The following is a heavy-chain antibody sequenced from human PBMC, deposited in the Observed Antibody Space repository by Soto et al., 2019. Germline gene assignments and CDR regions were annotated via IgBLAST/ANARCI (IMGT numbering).Heavy chain of an antibody. V-gene: IGHV3-7*01. CDR1: GFTFSSYW. CDR3: ARDKGTGRYNWFDP. CDR2: IKQDGSEK. D-gene: IGHD1-1*01. Sequence: TGGSLRLSCAASGFTFSSYWMSWVRQAPGKGLEWVANIKQDGSEKYYVDSVKGRFTISRDNAKNSLYLQMNSLRAEDTAVYYCARDKGTGRYNWFDPWGQGTLVTVSS. J-gene: IGHJ5*02.